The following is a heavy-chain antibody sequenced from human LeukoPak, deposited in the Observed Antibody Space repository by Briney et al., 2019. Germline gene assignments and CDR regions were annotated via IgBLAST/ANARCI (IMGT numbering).Heavy chain of an antibody. V-gene: IGHV1-3*01. CDR1: GYTFTSYT. Sequence: ASVKVSCKASGYTFTSYTMHWVRQAPGQRLEWMGWINAGNGNTEYSQKFQGRITITRDTSASTSYMELSSLRSEDTAVYYCARGRVPAAKSRYWFDPWGQGTLVTVSS. D-gene: IGHD2-2*01. J-gene: IGHJ5*02. CDR2: INAGNGNT. CDR3: ARGRVPAAKSRYWFDP.